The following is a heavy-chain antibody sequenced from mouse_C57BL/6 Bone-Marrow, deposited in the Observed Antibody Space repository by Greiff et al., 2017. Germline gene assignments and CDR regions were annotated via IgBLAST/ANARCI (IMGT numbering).Heavy chain of an antibody. CDR3: TLYYGSSHYAMDY. CDR2: IDPANGNT. CDR1: GFNIKNTY. J-gene: IGHJ4*01. D-gene: IGHD1-1*01. V-gene: IGHV14-3*01. Sequence: EVQLQQSVAELVRPGASVKLSCTASGFNIKNTYMHWVKQRPEQGLEWIGRIDPANGNTKYAPKFQGKATITADTSSNTAYLQLSSLTSEDTAIYYCTLYYGSSHYAMDYWGQGTSVTVSS.